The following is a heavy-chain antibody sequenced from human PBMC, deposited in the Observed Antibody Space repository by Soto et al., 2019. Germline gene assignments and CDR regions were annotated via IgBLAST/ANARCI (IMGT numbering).Heavy chain of an antibody. D-gene: IGHD2-15*01. CDR3: GGAGRGGSGGRGYCCGGMGG. V-gene: IGHV1-69*12. J-gene: IGHJ6*01. CDR1: GGTFSSYA. CDR2: IIPIFGTA. Sequence: QVQLVQSGAEVKKPGSSVKVSCKASGGTFSSYAISWVRQAPGQGLEWMGGIIPIFGTANYAQKFQGRVTITADESTSPAYMERSSLRAEDAAVDCCGGAGRGGSGGRGYCCGGMGGGGRGTTVAVSS.